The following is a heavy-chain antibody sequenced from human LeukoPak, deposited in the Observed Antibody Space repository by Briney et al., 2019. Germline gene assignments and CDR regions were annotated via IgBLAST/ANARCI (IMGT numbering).Heavy chain of an antibody. CDR1: GGSISSGGYF. J-gene: IGHJ4*02. CDR2: IYVSGDT. Sequence: PSQTLSLTCTVSGGSISSGGYFWSWIRQHPGKGLEWIGYIYVSGDTFYNPSLQSRVTISVDTCKNQFSLRLSSVTAADTAVYYCAGTTTVFDYWGQGTLVTVSS. D-gene: IGHD4-17*01. CDR3: AGTTTVFDY. V-gene: IGHV4-31*03.